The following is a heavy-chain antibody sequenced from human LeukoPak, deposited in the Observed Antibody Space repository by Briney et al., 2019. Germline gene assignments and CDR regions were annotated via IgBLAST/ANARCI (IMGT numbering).Heavy chain of an antibody. J-gene: IGHJ4*02. CDR1: GGTFSSYA. CDR2: ISAYNGNT. V-gene: IGHV1-18*01. Sequence: GASVKVSCKASGGTFSSYAISWVRQAPGQGLEWMGWISAYNGNTNYAQKLQGRVTMTTDTSTSTAYMELRSLRSDDTAVYYCARVDFRVTMIPHWGQGTLVTVSS. D-gene: IGHD3-22*01. CDR3: ARVDFRVTMIPH.